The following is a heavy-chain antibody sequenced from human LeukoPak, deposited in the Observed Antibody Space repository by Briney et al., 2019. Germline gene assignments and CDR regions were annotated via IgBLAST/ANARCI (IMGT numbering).Heavy chain of an antibody. CDR2: INPNSGGT. V-gene: IGHV1-2*02. Sequence: ASVKVSCKASGYTFTGYYMHWVRQAPGQGLEWMGWINPNSGGTNYAQKFQGRVTMTRDTSISTAHMELSRLRSDDTAVYYCARAADIVATDWGQGTLVTVSS. CDR1: GYTFTGYY. J-gene: IGHJ4*02. D-gene: IGHD5-12*01. CDR3: ARAADIVATD.